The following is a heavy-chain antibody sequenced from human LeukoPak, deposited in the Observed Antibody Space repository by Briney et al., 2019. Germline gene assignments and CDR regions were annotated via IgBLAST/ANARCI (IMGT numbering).Heavy chain of an antibody. V-gene: IGHV4-59*01. CDR2: IYYSGST. Sequence: PSETLSLTCTVSGGSISSYYWSWIRQPPGKGLEWIGYIYYSGSTNYNPSLKSRVTISVDTSKNRFSLKLSSVTAADTAVYYCARGESSSAHGGMDVWGQGTTVTVSS. CDR1: GGSISSYY. J-gene: IGHJ6*02. CDR3: ARGESSSAHGGMDV. D-gene: IGHD6-6*01.